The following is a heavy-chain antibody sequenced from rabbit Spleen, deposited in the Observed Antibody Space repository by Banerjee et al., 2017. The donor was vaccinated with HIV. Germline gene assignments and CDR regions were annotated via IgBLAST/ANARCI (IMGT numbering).Heavy chain of an antibody. CDR1: GVSFTFSSY. D-gene: IGHD3-3*01. CDR2: IDTGSSGFT. J-gene: IGHJ4*01. Sequence: QSLEESGGDLVKPGASLTLTCTASGVSFTFSSYMCWVRQAPGKGLEWIACIDTGSSGFTYFATWAKGRFTISMTSSTTVTLQMTSLTVADTATYFCARDSGVGPYIDGYFNLWGPGTLVTVS. V-gene: IGHV1S40*01. CDR3: ARDSGVGPYIDGYFNL.